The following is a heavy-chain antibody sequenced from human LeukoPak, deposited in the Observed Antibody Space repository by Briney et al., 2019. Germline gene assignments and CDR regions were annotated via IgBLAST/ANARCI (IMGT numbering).Heavy chain of an antibody. J-gene: IGHJ5*02. Sequence: PSETLSLTCTVSGGSISSYYWSWIRQPAGKGLEWIGRIYTSGSTNYNPSLKSRVTMSVDTSKNQFSLKLSSVTAADTAVYYCARGALQWLVRDYNWFDPWGQGTLVTVSS. CDR1: GGSISSYY. V-gene: IGHV4-4*07. D-gene: IGHD6-19*01. CDR3: ARGALQWLVRDYNWFDP. CDR2: IYTSGST.